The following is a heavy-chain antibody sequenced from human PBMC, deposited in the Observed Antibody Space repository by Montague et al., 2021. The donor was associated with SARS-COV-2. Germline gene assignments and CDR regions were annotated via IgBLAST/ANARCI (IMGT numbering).Heavy chain of an antibody. D-gene: IGHD2-21*02. J-gene: IGHJ4*02. CDR2: VYDSGTT. CDR3: VRYHRDCRGGDCYAVDC. V-gene: IGHV4-59*08. Sequence: SETRSLTCTVSGGSISTYYWGWIRQPPGKGLEWIGYVYDSGTTKYSPSLKSRVTISADTSKNQFSLKLSSVTAADTAIYYCVRYHRDCRGGDCYAVDCWGQGTLVSVSS. CDR1: GGSISTYY.